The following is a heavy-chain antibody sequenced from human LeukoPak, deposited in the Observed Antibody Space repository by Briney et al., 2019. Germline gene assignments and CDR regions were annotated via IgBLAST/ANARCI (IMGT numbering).Heavy chain of an antibody. D-gene: IGHD6-13*01. V-gene: IGHV4-34*01. CDR3: ASRIAAGFDY. CDR1: GGSFSGYY. CDR2: INHSGST. J-gene: IGHJ4*02. Sequence: PSETLSLTCAVYGGSFSGYYWSWIRQPPGKGLEWIGEINHSGSTNYNPSLKSRVTISVDTSKNQFSLKLSSVTAADTAVYYRASRIAAGFDYWGQGTLVTVSS.